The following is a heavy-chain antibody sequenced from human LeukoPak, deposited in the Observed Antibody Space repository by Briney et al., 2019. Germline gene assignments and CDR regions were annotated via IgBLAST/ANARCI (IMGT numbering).Heavy chain of an antibody. CDR2: ISGSGVGT. Sequence: PGGSLRLSCAASGFTFSSYTMNWVRQAPGKGLEWVSAISGSGVGTYYADSVKGRFTISRDNSWNTLYLQMSSLRAEDTAVYYCAKESSGGWYFDYWGQGTLVTVSS. CDR1: GFTFSSYT. CDR3: AKESSGGWYFDY. J-gene: IGHJ4*02. V-gene: IGHV3-23*01. D-gene: IGHD6-19*01.